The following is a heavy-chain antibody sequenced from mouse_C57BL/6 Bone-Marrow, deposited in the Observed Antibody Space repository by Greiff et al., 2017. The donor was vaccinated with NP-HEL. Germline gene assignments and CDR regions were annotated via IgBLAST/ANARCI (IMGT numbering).Heavy chain of an antibody. J-gene: IGHJ2*01. CDR2: IDPENGDT. CDR1: GFNIKDDY. Sequence: EVQLQESGAELVRPGASVKLSCTASGFNIKDDYMHWVKQRPEQGLEWIGWIDPENGDTEYASKFQGKATITADTSSNTAYLQLSSLTSEDTADYYCTTWSRERGFDYGGQGTTLTVSS. V-gene: IGHV14-4*01. CDR3: TTWSRERGFDY.